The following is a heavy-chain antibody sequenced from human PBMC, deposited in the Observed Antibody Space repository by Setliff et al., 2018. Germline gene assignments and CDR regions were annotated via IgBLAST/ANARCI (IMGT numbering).Heavy chain of an antibody. CDR2: ISAYNGDT. CDR1: GFTFRNYA. V-gene: IGHV1-18*01. Sequence: SVKVSCKASGFTFRNYAISWVRQAPGQGLEWMGWISAYNGDTTYTQNLQGRVALTTDTGSDTAYMELRNLRSDDAAIYYCAKEPAISLTEAIRRSYYDYALDVWGQGTTVTVSS. CDR3: AKEPAISLTEAIRRSYYDYALDV. J-gene: IGHJ6*02. D-gene: IGHD3-9*01.